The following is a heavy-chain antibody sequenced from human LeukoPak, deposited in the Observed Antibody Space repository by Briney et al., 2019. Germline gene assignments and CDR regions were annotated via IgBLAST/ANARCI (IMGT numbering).Heavy chain of an antibody. CDR1: GYAFTSSD. CDR2: MNPNTANT. D-gene: IGHD3-22*01. CDR3: ATVRSGGYYRGNYYYYMDV. V-gene: IGHV1-8*02. Sequence: ASVKVSCKASGYAFTSSDINWVRQATGLGLEWLGWMNPNTANTGYAQRFQGRITMTMNASISTAYMELTSLRSEDTAVYYCATVRSGGYYRGNYYYYMDVWGKGTTVTVSS. J-gene: IGHJ6*03.